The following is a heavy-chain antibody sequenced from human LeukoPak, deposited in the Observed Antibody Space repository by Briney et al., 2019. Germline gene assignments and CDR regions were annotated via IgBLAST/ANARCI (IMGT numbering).Heavy chain of an antibody. CDR1: GFAFSRND. CDR3: AKLRGSAWFPDC. J-gene: IGHJ4*02. V-gene: IGHV3-23*01. Sequence: PGGSLRLYCAASGFAFSRNDMSWVRQAPGKGLEWVSSIGGSGTRTYYADSVKGRFTISRDTSKNTLYLQMNSLRAEDAAVYYCAKLRGSAWFPDCWGQGTLVTVSS. D-gene: IGHD6-19*01. CDR2: IGGSGTRT.